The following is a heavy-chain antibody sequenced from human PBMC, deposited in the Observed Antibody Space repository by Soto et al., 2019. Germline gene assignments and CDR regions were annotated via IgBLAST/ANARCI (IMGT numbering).Heavy chain of an antibody. J-gene: IGHJ4*02. CDR2: ISSTTNYI. CDR1: GFTFTRFS. Sequence: EVQLVESGGGLVKPGGSLRLSCAASGFTFTRFSMNWVRQAPGKGLEWVSSISSTTNYIYYGDSMKGRFTISRDNAKNYLYLEMNSLRAEDTAVYYCARESEDLTSNFDYWAQGTLVTVSS. CDR3: ARESEDLTSNFDY. V-gene: IGHV3-21*06.